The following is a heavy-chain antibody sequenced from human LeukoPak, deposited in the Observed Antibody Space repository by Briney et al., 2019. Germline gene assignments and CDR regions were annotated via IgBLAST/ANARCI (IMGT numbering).Heavy chain of an antibody. CDR2: IYTSGST. J-gene: IGHJ4*02. V-gene: IGHV4-4*07. CDR3: ASTGELDWYNWNDDQLFDY. CDR1: GGSISSYY. D-gene: IGHD1-20*01. Sequence: SETLSLTCTVSGGSISSYYWSWIRQPAGKGLEWIGRIYTSGSTNYNPSLKSRVTMSVDTSKNQFSLKLSSVTAADTAVYYCASTGELDWYNWNDDQLFDYWGQGTLVTVSS.